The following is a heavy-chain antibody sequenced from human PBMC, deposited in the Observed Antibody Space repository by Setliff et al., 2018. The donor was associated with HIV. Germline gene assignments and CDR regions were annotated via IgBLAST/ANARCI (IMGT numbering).Heavy chain of an antibody. CDR3: ARGGPDYYDYPYFDS. D-gene: IGHD3-22*01. CDR2: IYTSGST. V-gene: IGHV4-61*02. J-gene: IGHJ4*02. Sequence: SETLSLTCTVSGGSISSETFSWNWIRQPAGKGLEWIGRIYTSGSTDYNPSLKSRVTMSVDTSKNQFSLKLSSVTAADTAVYFWARGGPDYYDYPYFDSWGQGTLVTVSS. CDR1: GGSISSETFS.